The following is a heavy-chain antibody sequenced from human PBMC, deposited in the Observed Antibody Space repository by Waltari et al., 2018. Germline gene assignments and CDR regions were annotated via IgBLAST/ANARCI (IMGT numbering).Heavy chain of an antibody. D-gene: IGHD5-12*01. Sequence: QLQLQESGPGLVKPSETLSLTCSVSGGSISSSRYYWGWIRPSPGKGLEWIGSIYYSGSIYYNPTLQSRVTISGDTSKNQFSLNLSSVTAADTAVYYCARHWKRNGYRFDPWGQGTRVNVSS. CDR3: ARHWKRNGYRFDP. CDR2: IYYSGSI. CDR1: GGSISSSRYY. V-gene: IGHV4-39*01. J-gene: IGHJ5*02.